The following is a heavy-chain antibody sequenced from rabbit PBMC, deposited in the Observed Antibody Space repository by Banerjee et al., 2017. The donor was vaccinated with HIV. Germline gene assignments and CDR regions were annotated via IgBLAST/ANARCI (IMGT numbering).Heavy chain of an antibody. D-gene: IGHD2-1*01. Sequence: QQQLVESGGGLVKPGASLTLTCKASGFSFSSGDYWICWVRQAPGKGLEWIACINSNTGNTVYASWAKGPFTISKTSSTTVTLQMTSLTAADTATYFCVRAGDDYGDPNTYGMDLWGPGTLVTVS. CDR1: GFSFSSGDYW. CDR3: VRAGDDYGDPNTYGMDL. J-gene: IGHJ6*01. CDR2: INSNTGNT. V-gene: IGHV1S45*01.